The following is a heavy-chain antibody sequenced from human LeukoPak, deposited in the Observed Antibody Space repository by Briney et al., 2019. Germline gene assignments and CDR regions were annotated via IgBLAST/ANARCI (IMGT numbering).Heavy chain of an antibody. D-gene: IGHD4-11*01. CDR2: IYGSGST. CDR1: GDSISSYY. CDR3: ARHGYINSVDY. J-gene: IGHJ4*02. Sequence: SETLSLTCTDPGDSISSYYWSWIRQPPGKGLEWIGYIYGSGSTNYNPSLKSQVTISVDTSKNQLSLEVRSVTAADTAVYFCARHGYINSVDYWGQGTLVTVSS. V-gene: IGHV4-59*08.